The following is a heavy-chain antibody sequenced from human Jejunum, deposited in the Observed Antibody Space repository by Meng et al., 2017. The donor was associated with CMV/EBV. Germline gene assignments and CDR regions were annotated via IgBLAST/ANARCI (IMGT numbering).Heavy chain of an antibody. CDR3: AREKSSCTSSTCYGVDS. CDR2: IHTSGTT. CDR1: DGSISSYY. D-gene: IGHD2-2*01. Sequence: QVKPRVSGPGLVKPSETLSLTCTVSDGSISSYYWSWIRQSAGKGLEWIGRIHTSGTTNYNPSLKSRVTLSLDTSKDQFSLKLTSVTAADTAVYYCAREKSSCTSSTCYGVDSWGQGTLVTVSS. J-gene: IGHJ4*02. V-gene: IGHV4-4*07.